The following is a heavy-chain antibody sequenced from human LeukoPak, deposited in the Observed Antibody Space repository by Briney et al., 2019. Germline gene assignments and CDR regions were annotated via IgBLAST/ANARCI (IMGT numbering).Heavy chain of an antibody. CDR2: IYPGDSDT. CDR3: ALRYGNGAYYDFWSGYYPVGY. CDR1: GYSFTSYW. D-gene: IGHD3-3*01. Sequence: GESLKISCKGSGYSFTSYWIGWVRQMPGKGLEWMGIIYPGDSDTRYSPSFQGQVTISADKSINTAYLQWSSLKASDTAMYYCALRYGNGAYYDFWSGYYPVGYWGQGTLVTVSS. J-gene: IGHJ4*02. V-gene: IGHV5-51*01.